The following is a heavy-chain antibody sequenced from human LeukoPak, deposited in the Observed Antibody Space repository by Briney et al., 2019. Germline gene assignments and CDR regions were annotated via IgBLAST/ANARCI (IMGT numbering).Heavy chain of an antibody. Sequence: SETLSLTCTVSGGSISSYYWSWIRQPPGKGLEWIGYIYYSGSTNYNPSLKSRVTISVDTSKNQFSPKLSSVTAADTAVYYCARRLRGGPVDYWGQGTLVTVSS. V-gene: IGHV4-59*08. CDR3: ARRLRGGPVDY. CDR2: IYYSGST. D-gene: IGHD2-15*01. CDR1: GGSISSYY. J-gene: IGHJ4*02.